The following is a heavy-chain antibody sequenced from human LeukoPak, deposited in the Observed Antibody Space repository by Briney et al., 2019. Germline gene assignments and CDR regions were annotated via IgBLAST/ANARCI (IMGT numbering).Heavy chain of an antibody. CDR2: VYYNGNS. D-gene: IGHD1-1*01. CDR1: GDSISGYY. J-gene: IGHJ4*02. CDR3: ARAHSNNWHGDY. V-gene: IGHV4-59*01. Sequence: PSETLSLTCTVSGDSISGYYWSWIRQPPGKGLEWIGYVYYNGNSDYNPSLKSRVSMSIDTSKNQLSLKLSSVTAADTAVYYCARAHSNNWHGDYWGQGTLVTVSS.